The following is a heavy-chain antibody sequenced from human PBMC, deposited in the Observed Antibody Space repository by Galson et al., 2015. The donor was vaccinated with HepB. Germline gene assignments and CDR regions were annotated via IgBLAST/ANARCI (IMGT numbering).Heavy chain of an antibody. D-gene: IGHD3-3*01. Sequence: SLRLSCAASGFAFSSYAMSWVRLAPGKGLEYDLSISGNGGRTDSGDSVKGRFTISRDNSNNTLYLQMNSLRAEDTAVYYCAKGPYYDFRGQMAYFDYWGQGTQVTVSS. CDR3: AKGPYYDFRGQMAYFDY. CDR2: ISGNGGRT. CDR1: GFAFSSYA. J-gene: IGHJ4*01. V-gene: IGHV3-23*01.